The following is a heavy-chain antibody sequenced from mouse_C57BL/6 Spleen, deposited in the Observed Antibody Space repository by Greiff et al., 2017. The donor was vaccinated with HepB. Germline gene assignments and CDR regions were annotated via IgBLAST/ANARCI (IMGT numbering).Heavy chain of an antibody. J-gene: IGHJ3*01. CDR3: ARPDYYGSSVLAY. CDR1: GYTFTDYY. Sequence: VQVVESGAELVRPGASVKLSCKASGYTFTDYYINWVKQRPGQGLEWIARIYPGSGNTYYNEKFKGKATLTAEKSSSTAYMQLSSLTSEDSAVYFCARPDYYGSSVLAYWGQGTLVTVSA. D-gene: IGHD1-1*01. V-gene: IGHV1-76*01. CDR2: IYPGSGNT.